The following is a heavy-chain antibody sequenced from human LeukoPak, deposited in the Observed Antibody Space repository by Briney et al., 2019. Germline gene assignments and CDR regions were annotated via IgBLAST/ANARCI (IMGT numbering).Heavy chain of an antibody. CDR3: ASPPWENLAVSCFDP. CDR1: GFTFSRYW. V-gene: IGHV3-7*01. Sequence: GGSLRLSSAASGFTFSRYWMSWVRQARGKGLEWVANIKQDGSERYYMDSVKGRFTISRDNAKSSLYLQMNSLRAEDTAVYYCASPPWENLAVSCFDPWGQGTRVTVSS. J-gene: IGHJ5*02. CDR2: IKQDGSER. D-gene: IGHD1-26*01.